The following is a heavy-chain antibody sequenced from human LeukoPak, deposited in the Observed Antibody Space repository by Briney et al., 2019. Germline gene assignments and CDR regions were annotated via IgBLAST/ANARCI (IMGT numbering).Heavy chain of an antibody. V-gene: IGHV3-74*01. J-gene: IGHJ4*02. Sequence: GGSLRLSCAASGFTFSSYWMHWVRHAPGKGLVWVSRINTDGSSTSYADSVKGRFTISRDNAKNTLYLQMNSLRAEDTAVYYSARGSERRDYWGQGTLVTVTS. D-gene: IGHD1-14*01. CDR3: ARGSERRDY. CDR1: GFTFSSYW. CDR2: INTDGSST.